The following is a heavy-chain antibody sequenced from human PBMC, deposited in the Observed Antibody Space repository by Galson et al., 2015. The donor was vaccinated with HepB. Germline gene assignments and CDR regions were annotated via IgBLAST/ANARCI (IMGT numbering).Heavy chain of an antibody. D-gene: IGHD6-13*01. V-gene: IGHV2-70*11. CDR1: GVSLTTSGVC. Sequence: PALVKPTQTLTLTCTLSGVSLTTSGVCVSWIRQPPGKALEWLARINWDGDKYYSTSLKTRLTISRDTSKNQVVLTMTNVDPVDTATYYCARMERQRLVLAGESYYYYFMDVWGKGTTVTVSS. J-gene: IGHJ6*03. CDR3: ARMERQRLVLAGESYYYYFMDV. CDR2: INWDGDK.